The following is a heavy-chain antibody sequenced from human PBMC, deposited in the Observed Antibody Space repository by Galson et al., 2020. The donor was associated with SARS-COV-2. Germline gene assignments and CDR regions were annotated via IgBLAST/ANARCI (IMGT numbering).Heavy chain of an antibody. J-gene: IGHJ4*02. D-gene: IGHD6-19*01. CDR1: GFTFTDYR. CDR2: MTSTGIHT. CDR3: VCGWADSPIHYFDY. V-gene: IGHV3-21*01. Sequence: TGGSLRLSCPTPGFTFTDYRVNWVRQAPGKGLQWVSSMTSTGIHTYYADSVSGQFTISRDNAKNSLYLQMNSLTAEVTAVYDCVCGWADSPIHYFDYWGQGTLDTVSS.